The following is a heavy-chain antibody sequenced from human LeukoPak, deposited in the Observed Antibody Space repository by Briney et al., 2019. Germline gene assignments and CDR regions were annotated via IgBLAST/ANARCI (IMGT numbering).Heavy chain of an antibody. D-gene: IGHD3/OR15-3a*01. Sequence: GGSLRLSCAVSGVRLSDYYMSWVREAPGKGLEWVGLIRDSGEAFYTDFARGRFALSRDESENTLYLQMNSLRVEDTAVYFCARDRAANQDWVEFDPWGQGTPVIVSS. CDR2: IRDSGEA. CDR1: GVRLSDYY. CDR3: ARDRAANQDWVEFDP. V-gene: IGHV3-66*03. J-gene: IGHJ5*02.